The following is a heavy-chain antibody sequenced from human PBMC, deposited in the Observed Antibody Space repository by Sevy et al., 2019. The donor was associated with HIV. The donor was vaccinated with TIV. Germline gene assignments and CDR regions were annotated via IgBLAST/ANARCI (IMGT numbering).Heavy chain of an antibody. CDR3: ARGPSHGGSDS. CDR1: GYTFTDYY. CDR2: IDPNGGGT. D-gene: IGHD3-16*01. Sequence: ASVKVYCRASGYTFTDYYIHWLRQAPGQGPEWMGWIDPNGGGTYHAQDFQGRLTITRDTSISTVYMDLSRLTSDDTAVYFCARGPSHGGSDSWGQGTRVTVSS. J-gene: IGHJ4*02. V-gene: IGHV1-2*02.